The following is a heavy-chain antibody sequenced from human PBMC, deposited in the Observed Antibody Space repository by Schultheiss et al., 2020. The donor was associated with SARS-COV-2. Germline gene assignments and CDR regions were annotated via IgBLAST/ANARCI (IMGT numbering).Heavy chain of an antibody. Sequence: GGSLRLSCAASGFTFSSYAMSWVRQAPGKGLEWVSAISSSGDSTYYADSVKGRFTISRDNSKNTLYLQMNSVRAEDTAVYYCARVGTIPSDYWGQGTLVTVSS. J-gene: IGHJ4*02. V-gene: IGHV3-23*01. CDR2: ISSSGDST. CDR1: GFTFSSYA. D-gene: IGHD3-3*01. CDR3: ARVGTIPSDY.